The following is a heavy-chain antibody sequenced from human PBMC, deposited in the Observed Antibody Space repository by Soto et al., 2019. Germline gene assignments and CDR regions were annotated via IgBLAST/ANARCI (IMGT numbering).Heavy chain of an antibody. CDR2: IFYSGTT. Sequence: SETLSLTCTVSGGSISSSSYYWGWIRQPPGKGLEWIGSIFYSGTTYYNPSLKSRVTISVDTSKNQFSLKLSSVTAADTAVYYCARSVDPWGQGTLVTVSS. J-gene: IGHJ5*02. V-gene: IGHV4-39*07. CDR3: ARSVDP. CDR1: GGSISSSSYY.